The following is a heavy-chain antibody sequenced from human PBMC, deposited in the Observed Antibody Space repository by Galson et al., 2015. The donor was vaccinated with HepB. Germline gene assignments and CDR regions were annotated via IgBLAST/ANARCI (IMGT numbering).Heavy chain of an antibody. CDR3: ARVIRMVRGVPSASVDY. Sequence: SVKVSCKASGYTFTSYGISWVRQAPGQGLEWVGWISAHNGNTNYAQKLQGRVTMTTDTSTSTAYMELRSLRSDDTAVYYCARVIRMVRGVPSASVDYWGRGTLVTVSS. J-gene: IGHJ4*02. D-gene: IGHD3-10*01. V-gene: IGHV1-18*01. CDR2: ISAHNGNT. CDR1: GYTFTSYG.